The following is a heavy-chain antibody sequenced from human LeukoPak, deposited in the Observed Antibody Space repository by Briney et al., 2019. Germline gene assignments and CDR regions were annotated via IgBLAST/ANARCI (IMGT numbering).Heavy chain of an antibody. V-gene: IGHV3-23*01. J-gene: IGHJ4*02. CDR1: GFTFSSYA. Sequence: GGSLRLSCAASGFTFSSYAMSWVRQAPGKGLEWVSVISGSGGSTYYADSVKGRFTISRDNSKNALYLQMNSLRAEDTALYYCAKDRPNYYHISGSYYKRNGDFWGRGTLVTVSS. CDR2: ISGSGGST. CDR3: AKDRPNYYHISGSYYKRNGDF. D-gene: IGHD3-22*01.